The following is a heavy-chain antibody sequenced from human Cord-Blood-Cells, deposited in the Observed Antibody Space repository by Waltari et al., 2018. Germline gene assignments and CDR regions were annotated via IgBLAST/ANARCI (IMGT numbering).Heavy chain of an antibody. Sequence: QVQLQQWGAGLLKPSETLSLTCAVYGGSFSGYYWSWIRQPPGKGLEWIGEINHSGSTNHNPSLKSRVTRSVDTSKSQFSLKLSSVTAADTAVYYCARGGNARKNAADYFDYWGQGTLVTVSS. D-gene: IGHD6-25*01. CDR3: ARGGNARKNAADYFDY. CDR1: GGSFSGYY. J-gene: IGHJ4*02. V-gene: IGHV4-34*01. CDR2: INHSGST.